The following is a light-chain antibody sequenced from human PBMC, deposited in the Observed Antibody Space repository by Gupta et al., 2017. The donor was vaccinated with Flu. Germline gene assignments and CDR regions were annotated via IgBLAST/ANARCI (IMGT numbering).Light chain of an antibody. CDR2: DVT. CDR3: CSFAGTSTPRV. Sequence: QSALTQPRSVSGSPGQSVTIPCAGASSDVDVYKFVSWYQHHAGKAPKLIIYDVTQRPSGVPDRFSGSRSANTASLTISGLQDEDEADYYCCSFAGTSTPRVLGTGTRVTVL. V-gene: IGLV2-11*01. J-gene: IGLJ1*01. CDR1: SSDVDVYKF.